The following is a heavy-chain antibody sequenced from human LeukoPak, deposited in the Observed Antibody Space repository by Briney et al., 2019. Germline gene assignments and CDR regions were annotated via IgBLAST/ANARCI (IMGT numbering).Heavy chain of an antibody. V-gene: IGHV3-74*01. CDR2: INPDGSET. CDR3: ARDLRGTRDY. J-gene: IGHJ4*02. Sequence: GGSLRLSCAASGFTFSTYWVHWVRQAPGQGLVWVSRINPDGSETDYADCVQGRFTISRDNAKNTLYLQMNSLRAEDTAVYFCARDLRGTRDYWGQGTLVTVSS. D-gene: IGHD2-15*01. CDR1: GFTFSTYW.